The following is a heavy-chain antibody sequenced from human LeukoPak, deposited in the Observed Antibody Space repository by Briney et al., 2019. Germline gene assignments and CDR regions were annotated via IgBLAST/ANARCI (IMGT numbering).Heavy chain of an antibody. CDR3: ARHDDILTGYPTAT. CDR1: GYSFSNYW. CDR2: IYPGDSET. V-gene: IGHV5-51*01. Sequence: GESLQISCKGFGYSFSNYWIGWVRRMPGKGLEWMGIIYPGDSETRYSPPFQGQVTISADKSISTAYLQWSSLKASDTAMYYCARHDDILTGYPTATWGQGTLVTVSS. D-gene: IGHD3-9*01. J-gene: IGHJ5*02.